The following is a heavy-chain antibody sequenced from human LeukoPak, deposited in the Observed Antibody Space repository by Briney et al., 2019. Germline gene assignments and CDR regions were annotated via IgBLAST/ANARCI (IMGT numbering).Heavy chain of an antibody. V-gene: IGHV3-23*01. CDR1: GFTFSSYA. D-gene: IGHD5-18*01. J-gene: IGHJ4*02. CDR2: ISSSGGDT. Sequence: GGSLRLSCAASGFTFSSYAMSWVRQAPGKGLEWVSAISSSGGDTYYADSVKGRFTISRDNSKNTLYLQMNSLRAEDTAVYYCAKGYSYPEGYFDYWGQGTLVTVSS. CDR3: AKGYSYPEGYFDY.